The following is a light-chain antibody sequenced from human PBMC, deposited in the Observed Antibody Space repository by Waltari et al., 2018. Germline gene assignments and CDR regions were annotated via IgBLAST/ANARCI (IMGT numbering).Light chain of an antibody. CDR3: HSRETFSTRL. CDR1: TLRRHY. V-gene: IGLV3-19*01. J-gene: IGLJ2*01. Sequence: SSDLTQDPSVSVALGQTVRITCQGYTLRRHYASWYQQRPGQAPVLVLYGPGNRPSGIPDRFSGSTSGNTASLTITGAQAEDEADYYCHSRETFSTRLFGGGTRLTV. CDR2: GPG.